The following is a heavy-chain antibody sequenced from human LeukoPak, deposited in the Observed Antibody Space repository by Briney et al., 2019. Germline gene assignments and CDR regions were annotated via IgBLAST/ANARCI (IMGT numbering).Heavy chain of an antibody. J-gene: IGHJ5*02. CDR1: GYTLIELS. D-gene: IGHD2-2*01. CDR3: ATIPYCASSTCYAIMGRWFDP. Sequence: ASVKVSCKVSGYTLIELSMHWVRQAPGKGLEWMGGFDPEDGETIYAPKFQGRVAMTEDTSTDTAHMELSSLRSEDTAVYYCATIPYCASSTCYAIMGRWFDPWGQGTLVTVSS. V-gene: IGHV1-24*01. CDR2: FDPEDGET.